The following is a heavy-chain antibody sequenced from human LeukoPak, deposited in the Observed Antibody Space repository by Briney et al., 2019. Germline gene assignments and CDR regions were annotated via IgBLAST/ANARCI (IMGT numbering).Heavy chain of an antibody. V-gene: IGHV3-74*01. CDR1: GLTFRNYW. Sequence: GGSLRLSCAASGLTFRNYWMHWIRQAPGKGLVWVSRIHTDGSSTNYADSVKGRFTISRDNAKNTLYLQMNSLSAEDTGVYYCARGGSGYSYGEFGYWGQGTLVTVSS. CDR2: IHTDGSST. CDR3: ARGGSGYSYGEFGY. D-gene: IGHD5-18*01. J-gene: IGHJ4*02.